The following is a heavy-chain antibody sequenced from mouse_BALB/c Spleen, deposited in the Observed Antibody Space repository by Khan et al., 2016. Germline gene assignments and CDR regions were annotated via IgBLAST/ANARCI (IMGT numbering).Heavy chain of an antibody. CDR2: INPSNGRT. D-gene: IGHD2-4*01. CDR1: GYTFTSYW. Sequence: QVQLKQSGAEPVKPGASVKLSCKASGYTFTSYWMHWVTQRPGQGLEWIGEINPSNGRTNYNEKFKSKATLTVDKSSSTAYMQLSSLTSEDSAVYYCARSLYDYDADYWGQGTTLTVSS. V-gene: IGHV1S81*02. CDR3: ARSLYDYDADY. J-gene: IGHJ2*01.